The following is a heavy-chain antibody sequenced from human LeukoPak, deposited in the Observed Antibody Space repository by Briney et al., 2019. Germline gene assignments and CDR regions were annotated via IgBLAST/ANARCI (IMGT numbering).Heavy chain of an antibody. CDR3: TTDLPGYCSSTSCYGTDY. Sequence: GGSLRLSCAASGFTFSNAWMSWVRQAPGKGLEWVGHIKSKTDGGTTDYAAPVKGRFTISRDDSKNTLYLQMNSLKTEDTAVYYCTTDLPGYCSSTSCYGTDYWGQGTLVTVSS. J-gene: IGHJ4*02. D-gene: IGHD2-2*01. CDR1: GFTFSNAW. CDR2: IKSKTDGGTT. V-gene: IGHV3-15*01.